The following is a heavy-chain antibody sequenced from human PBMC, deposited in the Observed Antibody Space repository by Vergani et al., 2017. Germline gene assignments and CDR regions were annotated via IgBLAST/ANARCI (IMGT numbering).Heavy chain of an antibody. CDR2: ISSSSSYI. CDR1: GFTFSSYS. J-gene: IGHJ4*02. D-gene: IGHD5-12*01. Sequence: EVQLVESGGGVVQPGRSLRLSCAASGFTFSSYSMNWVRQAPGKGLEWVSSISSSSSYIYYADSVKGRFTISRDNAKNSLYLQMNSLRAEDTAVYYCAREVRGYSGYDYDNDYWGQGTLVTVSS. V-gene: IGHV3-21*01. CDR3: AREVRGYSGYDYDNDY.